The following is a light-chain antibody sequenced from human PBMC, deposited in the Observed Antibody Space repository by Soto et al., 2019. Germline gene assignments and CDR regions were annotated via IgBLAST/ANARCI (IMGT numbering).Light chain of an antibody. CDR1: QSVSSN. CDR2: GAS. Sequence: EMVMTQSPATLSVSPGERATISCRASQSVSSNLAWYQQKPGQAPRLLIYGASTRATGIPARFSGGGSGTEFTLTISSLQSEDFAVYYCQQYNNWPPFTFGPGTKVDIK. J-gene: IGKJ3*01. CDR3: QQYNNWPPFT. V-gene: IGKV3-15*01.